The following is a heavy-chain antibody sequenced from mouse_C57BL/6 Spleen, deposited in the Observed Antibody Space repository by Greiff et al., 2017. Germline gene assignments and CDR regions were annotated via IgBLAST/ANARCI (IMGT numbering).Heavy chain of an antibody. J-gene: IGHJ3*01. V-gene: IGHV1-61*01. CDR1: GYTFTSYW. CDR2: IYPSDSDT. CDR3: ARGGHYYGST. Sequence: QVQLQQPGAELVRPGSSVKLSCKASGYTFTSYWMDWVKQRPGQGLEWIGNIYPSDSDTHYNQTFKDKATLPVDKSSSTASMQLSSLTSEDSAVYYCARGGHYYGSTWGQGTLVTVSA. D-gene: IGHD1-1*01.